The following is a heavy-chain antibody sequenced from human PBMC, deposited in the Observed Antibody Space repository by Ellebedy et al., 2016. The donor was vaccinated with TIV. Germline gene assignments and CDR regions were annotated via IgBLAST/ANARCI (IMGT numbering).Heavy chain of an antibody. Sequence: GESLKISCAASGFTFTTYAMHWVRQAPGKGLEWVSGIVGGGAERYADYVKGRFTISRDNSKNTVDMQMKSLRDEDTAVYFCAKDRTAGDGYWVFDSWGQGTLVTVSS. CDR2: IVGGGA. V-gene: IGHV3-23*01. J-gene: IGHJ4*02. CDR3: AKDRTAGDGYWVFDS. D-gene: IGHD5-18*01. CDR1: GFTFTTYA.